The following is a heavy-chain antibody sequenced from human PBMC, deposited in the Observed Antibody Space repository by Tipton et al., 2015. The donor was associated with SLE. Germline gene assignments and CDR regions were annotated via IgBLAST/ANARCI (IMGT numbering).Heavy chain of an antibody. CDR2: VYYSGST. D-gene: IGHD4-11*01. V-gene: IGHV4-59*01. J-gene: IGHJ6*03. Sequence: TLSLTCTVSYGSISGYYWTWIRQPPGRGLQWVGSVYYSGSTNYNPSLKSRVTISVDTSKDQLSLRLNSVTAADTAVYYCARGAYTNYYYYMDVWGKGTTVTVSS. CDR1: YGSISGYY. CDR3: ARGAYTNYYYYMDV.